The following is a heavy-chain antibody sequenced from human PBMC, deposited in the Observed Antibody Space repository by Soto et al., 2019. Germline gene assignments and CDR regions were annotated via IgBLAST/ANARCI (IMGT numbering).Heavy chain of an antibody. D-gene: IGHD3-9*01. Sequence: GGSLRLSCAASGFTFSDYYMSWIRQAPGKGLEWVSYISSSGSTIYYADSVKGRFTISRDNAKNSLYLQMNSLRAEDTAVYYCARAEVLRYFGRGDYYYYGMDVWGQGTTVTVSS. CDR2: ISSSGSTI. CDR1: GFTFSDYY. CDR3: ARAEVLRYFGRGDYYYYGMDV. V-gene: IGHV3-11*01. J-gene: IGHJ6*02.